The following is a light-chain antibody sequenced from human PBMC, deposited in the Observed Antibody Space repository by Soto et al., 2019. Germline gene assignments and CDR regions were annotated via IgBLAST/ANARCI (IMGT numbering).Light chain of an antibody. CDR2: AAS. J-gene: IGKJ4*01. Sequence: DIQMTQSPPSLSAAVGDRVTITCRASQNISYYLNWYQQKPGKAPKLLIYAASSLQSGVPSRFSGSGSGTDLTLTISSLQPEDYATYYCQQSYSSPLTFGGGTKVEIK. CDR3: QQSYSSPLT. V-gene: IGKV1-39*01. CDR1: QNISYY.